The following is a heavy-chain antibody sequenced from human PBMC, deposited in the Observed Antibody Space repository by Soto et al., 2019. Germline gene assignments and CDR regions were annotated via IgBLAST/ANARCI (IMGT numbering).Heavy chain of an antibody. D-gene: IGHD4-17*01. CDR1: GFSLSTSGVG. CDR2: IYWDDDK. CDR3: AHRRLMLGYAVTPHLFDY. Sequence: SGPTLVNPTQTLTLTCTFSGFSLSTSGVGVGWIRQPPGKALEWLALIYWDDDKRYSPSLKSRLTITKDTSKNQVVLTMTNMDPVDTATSYCAHRRLMLGYAVTPHLFDYWDRGHLGAASS. J-gene: IGHJ4*02. V-gene: IGHV2-5*02.